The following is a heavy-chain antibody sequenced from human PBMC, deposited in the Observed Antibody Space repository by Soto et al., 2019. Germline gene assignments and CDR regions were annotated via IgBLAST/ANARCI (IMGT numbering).Heavy chain of an antibody. CDR3: ARGGSLYTICGVLRGIHWFDP. J-gene: IGHJ5*02. V-gene: IGHV4-34*01. CDR1: GGPFSGSY. Sequence: QVQLQQWGAGLLKPSETLSLTCAVYGGPFSGSYWSWIRQPPGKGLEWIGEINHGGSTNYKPSLKSRVTMSVDTSTNQFSLHLRSVTAADTAVYYCARGGSLYTICGVLRGIHWFDPCGQGTLVTVSS. D-gene: IGHD3-3*01. CDR2: INHGGST.